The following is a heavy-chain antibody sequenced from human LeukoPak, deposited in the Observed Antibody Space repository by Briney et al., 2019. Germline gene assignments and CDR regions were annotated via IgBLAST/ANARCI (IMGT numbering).Heavy chain of an antibody. CDR3: ARAHMTTVTLGDY. CDR2: INPNSGVT. J-gene: IGHJ4*02. CDR1: GYTFTGYY. D-gene: IGHD4-11*01. Sequence: GASVKVSCKASGYTFTGYYIHWVRQAPGQGLEWMGWINPNSGVTNYAQKFQGRVTLTRDTPISTAYMEVSRLTSDDTAAYYCARAHMTTVTLGDYWGQGTLVTVSS. V-gene: IGHV1-2*02.